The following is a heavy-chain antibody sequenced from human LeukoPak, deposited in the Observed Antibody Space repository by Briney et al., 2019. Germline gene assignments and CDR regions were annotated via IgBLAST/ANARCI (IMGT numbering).Heavy chain of an antibody. V-gene: IGHV4-4*07. J-gene: IGHJ5*02. Sequence: PSETLSLTCTVSGGSISRYYWSWIRQPAGKGLEWIGRIYTGGSTNYNPSLKSRVTMSVDTSKNQFSLKLSSVTAADTAVYYCARDYYDSSGYLAWWFDPWGQGTLVTVSS. CDR2: IYTGGST. CDR1: GGSISRYY. CDR3: ARDYYDSSGYLAWWFDP. D-gene: IGHD3-22*01.